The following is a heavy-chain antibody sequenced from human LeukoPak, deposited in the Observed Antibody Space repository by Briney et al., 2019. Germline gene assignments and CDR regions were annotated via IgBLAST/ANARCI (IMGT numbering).Heavy chain of an antibody. D-gene: IGHD3-9*01. Sequence: GGSLRLSCAASGFTFETYWMHWVRQAPGKGLVWVSCINGYGTTTNYADSVKGRFTISRDNSKNTLYLQMNSLRAEDTAVYYCARDSGRYFDPWGQGTLVTVSS. CDR1: GFTFETYW. J-gene: IGHJ5*02. CDR2: INGYGTTT. CDR3: ARDSGRYFDP. V-gene: IGHV3-74*01.